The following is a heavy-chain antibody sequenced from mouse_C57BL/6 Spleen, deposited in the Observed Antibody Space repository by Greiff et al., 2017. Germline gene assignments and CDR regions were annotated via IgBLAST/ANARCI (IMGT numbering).Heavy chain of an antibody. CDR1: GYTFTDYY. V-gene: IGHV1-34*01. Sequence: VQLQQSGPELVKPGASVKMSCKASGYTFTDYYMHWVKQSHGKSLEWIGYIYPNNGGNGYNQKFKGKGTLTVDKCSSASYMELRSLTSEDSAVYYCARWRGYYDCDEYAMDYWGQGTSVTVSS. D-gene: IGHD2-4*01. CDR2: IYPNNGGN. J-gene: IGHJ4*01. CDR3: ARWRGYYDCDEYAMDY.